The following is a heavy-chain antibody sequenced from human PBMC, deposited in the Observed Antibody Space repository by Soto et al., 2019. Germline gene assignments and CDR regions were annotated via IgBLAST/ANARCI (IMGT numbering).Heavy chain of an antibody. J-gene: IGHJ6*02. CDR2: INPNSGGT. D-gene: IGHD1-26*01. CDR1: GYTFTGYY. Sequence: GASVKVSCKASGYTFTGYYMHCVRQAPGQGLEWMGWINPNSGGTNYAQKFQGRVTMTRDTSISTAYMELSRLRSDDTAVYYCARREWELLGGYYYYGMDVWGQGTTVTVSS. CDR3: ARREWELLGGYYYYGMDV. V-gene: IGHV1-2*02.